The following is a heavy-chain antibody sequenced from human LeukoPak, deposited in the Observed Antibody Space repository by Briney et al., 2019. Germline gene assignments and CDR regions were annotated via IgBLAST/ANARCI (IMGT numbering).Heavy chain of an antibody. CDR1: GYTFTSYG. J-gene: IGHJ4*02. V-gene: IGHV1-18*01. D-gene: IGHD6-13*01. Sequence: ASVKVSCKASGYTFTSYGISWVRQALGQGLEWMGWISAYNGNTNYAQKLQGRVTMTTDTSTSTAYMELRSLRSDDTAVYYCARDSSLNIAAAGTFDYWGQGTLVTVSS. CDR2: ISAYNGNT. CDR3: ARDSSLNIAAAGTFDY.